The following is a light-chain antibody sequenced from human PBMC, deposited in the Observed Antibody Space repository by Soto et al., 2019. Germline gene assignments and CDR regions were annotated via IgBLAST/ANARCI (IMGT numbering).Light chain of an antibody. Sequence: DIQMTQSPSSLSASVGDRVTITCRASQSISSYLNWYQQKPGKAPKVLIYAASSLQSGVPSRFSGSGSGTDFTLTISSLQPEDFATYYCQQSYSGWTFGQGTKVDIK. CDR3: QQSYSGWT. V-gene: IGKV1-39*01. J-gene: IGKJ1*01. CDR1: QSISSY. CDR2: AAS.